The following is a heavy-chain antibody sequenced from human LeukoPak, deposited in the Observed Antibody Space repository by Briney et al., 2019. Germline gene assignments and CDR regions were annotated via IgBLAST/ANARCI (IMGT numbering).Heavy chain of an antibody. V-gene: IGHV3-21*01. Sequence: GGSLRLSCAASGFTFSSYSMNWVRQAPGKGLEWLSSIRSSSSYIYYADSVKGRFTISRDNAKNSLYLQMNSLRAEDTAVYYCARDLGPLGLSSYVWGSYRAFDYWGQGTLVTVSS. CDR2: IRSSSSYI. D-gene: IGHD3-16*02. CDR3: ARDLGPLGLSSYVWGSYRAFDY. CDR1: GFTFSSYS. J-gene: IGHJ4*02.